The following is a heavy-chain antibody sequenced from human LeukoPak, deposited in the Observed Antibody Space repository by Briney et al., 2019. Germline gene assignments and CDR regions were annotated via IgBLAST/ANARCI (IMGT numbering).Heavy chain of an antibody. CDR3: ARRPGN. CDR2: IYSGGAI. Sequence: GGSLRLSCVASGFAVGSNYMSWVRQAPGKGLEWVSLIYSGGAIRYADSVKGRFTISRDSSKNTLFLQMNDLTVEDTARYYCARRPGNWGQGTLVIVSS. D-gene: IGHD1-14*01. J-gene: IGHJ4*02. CDR1: GFAVGSNY. V-gene: IGHV3-53*01.